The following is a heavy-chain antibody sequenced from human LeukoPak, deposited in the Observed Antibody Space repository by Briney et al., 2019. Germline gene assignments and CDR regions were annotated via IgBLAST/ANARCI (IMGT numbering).Heavy chain of an antibody. J-gene: IGHJ4*02. CDR3: VKDFDGSSGPGH. CDR1: GFTFSNAW. Sequence: PGGSLRLTCADSGFTFSNAWMSWVRQAPGKGLEWVSYISNTGRNTYEAESVKGRFTISRDNARKSLYLQMNNRRVEDTAMYYCVKDFDGSSGPGHWGQGTLVTVSS. V-gene: IGHV3-11*01. CDR2: ISNTGRNT. D-gene: IGHD4-23*01.